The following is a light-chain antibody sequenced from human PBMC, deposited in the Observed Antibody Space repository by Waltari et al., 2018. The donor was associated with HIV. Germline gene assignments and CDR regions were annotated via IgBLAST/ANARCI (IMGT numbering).Light chain of an antibody. Sequence: QSALNQPASVSGSPGQSTTISCTGTRRHDGGYNYVSWYQHHPGKSPKLVIYEVSNRPSGVSNRFSGFKSGNTASLTISGLQAEDEGDYYCASYTGSSTWVFGGGTNLTVL. J-gene: IGLJ3*02. CDR1: RRHDGGYNY. CDR3: ASYTGSSTWV. V-gene: IGLV2-14*01. CDR2: EVS.